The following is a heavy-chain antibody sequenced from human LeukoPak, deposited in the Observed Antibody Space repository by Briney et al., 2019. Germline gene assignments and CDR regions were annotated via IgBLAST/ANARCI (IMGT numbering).Heavy chain of an antibody. V-gene: IGHV1-24*01. CDR3: ATGLDYYDSSGYGY. D-gene: IGHD3-22*01. CDR1: GYTLTELS. J-gene: IGHJ4*02. Sequence: ASVKVSCKVSGYTLTELSMHWVRQAPGKGLEWMGGFDPEDGETIYAQKFQGRVTMTEDTSTDTAYMELSSPRSEDTAVYYCATGLDYYDSSGYGYWGQGTLVTVSS. CDR2: FDPEDGET.